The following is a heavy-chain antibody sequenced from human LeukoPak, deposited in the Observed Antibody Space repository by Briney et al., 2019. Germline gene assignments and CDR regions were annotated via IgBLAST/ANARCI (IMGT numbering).Heavy chain of an antibody. CDR1: GFTFSSYG. CDR3: AKDRCSNGIGCYYYYMDV. CDR2: IQYDGSNE. Sequence: GGSLRLSCAASGFTFSSYGMHWVRQAPGKGLEWVAYIQYDGSNEQYADSVKGRFSISRDSSKNILYQQMNSLRAEDTAVYYCAKDRCSNGIGCYYYYMDVWGKGTTVTISS. D-gene: IGHD2-8*01. V-gene: IGHV3-30*02. J-gene: IGHJ6*03.